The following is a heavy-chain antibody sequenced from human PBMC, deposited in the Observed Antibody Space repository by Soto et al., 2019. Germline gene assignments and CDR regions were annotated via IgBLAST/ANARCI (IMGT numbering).Heavy chain of an antibody. D-gene: IGHD2-8*01. CDR3: ARDLSPCSNGDCSKNCFDS. Sequence: GSSVKVSCKASGYTFIGYYMHWVRQAPGQGLEWMGWINPNNGATNYGQNFQGRVTMTRDTSISTAYMELSSLTSEDTAVYYCARDLSPCSNGDCSKNCFDSWGQGALVTVSS. CDR2: INPNNGAT. CDR1: GYTFIGYY. V-gene: IGHV1-2*02. J-gene: IGHJ5*01.